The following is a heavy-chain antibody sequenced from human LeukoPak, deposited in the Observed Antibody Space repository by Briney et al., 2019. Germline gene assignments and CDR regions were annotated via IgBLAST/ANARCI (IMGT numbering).Heavy chain of an antibody. V-gene: IGHV3-23*01. CDR2: ISGSGTGT. CDR1: GFTFSSSA. CDR3: AKEGGAGTRFDY. Sequence: GGSLRLSCAASGFTFSSSAMSWVRQAPGKGLYWLSAISGSGTGTDYADSGKGRFTISRDNSKNTLYLQMNSLRAGDTAVYYCAKEGGAGTRFDYWGQGTLVTVSS. J-gene: IGHJ4*02. D-gene: IGHD1-7*01.